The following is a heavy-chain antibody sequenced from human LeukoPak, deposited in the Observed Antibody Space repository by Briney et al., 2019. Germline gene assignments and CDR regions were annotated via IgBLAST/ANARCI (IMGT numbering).Heavy chain of an antibody. CDR1: GFTFSSYA. CDR2: ISGSGGST. CDR3: AKGEVLLWFGELT. J-gene: IGHJ4*02. V-gene: IGHV3-23*01. Sequence: GRSLTLSCAVSGFTFSSYAISWVRQVPGNGLEWVSAISGSGGSTYYADSVKGRFTISRDNSKNTLYLQMNSLRAEDTAVYYCAKGEVLLWFGELTWGQGTLVTVSS. D-gene: IGHD3-10*01.